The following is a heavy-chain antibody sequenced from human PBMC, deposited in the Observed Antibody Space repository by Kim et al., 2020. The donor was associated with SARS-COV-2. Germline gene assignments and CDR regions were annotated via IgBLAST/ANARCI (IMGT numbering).Heavy chain of an antibody. J-gene: IGHJ4*02. CDR1: GFSLSTSGVG. Sequence: SGPTLVNPTQTLTLTCTFSGFSLSTSGVGVGWIRQPPGKALEWLALIYWDDDKRYSPSLKSRLTITKDTSKNQVVLTMTNMDPVDTATYYCAHRQYCSGGSCSTTFDYWGQGTLVTVSS. CDR3: AHRQYCSGGSCSTTFDY. V-gene: IGHV2-5*02. CDR2: IYWDDDK. D-gene: IGHD2-15*01.